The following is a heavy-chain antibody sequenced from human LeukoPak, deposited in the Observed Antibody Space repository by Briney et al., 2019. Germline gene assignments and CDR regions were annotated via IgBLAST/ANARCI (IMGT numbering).Heavy chain of an antibody. J-gene: IGHJ6*02. V-gene: IGHV3-23*01. CDR3: AKALRSNYYYGMDV. Sequence: GGSLRLSCAASGFTFSSYAMSWVRQAPGKGLEWVSAISGSGGSTYYADSVKGRFTISRDNSKNTLYLQMNSLRAEDTAVYYCAKALRSNYYYGMDVWGQGTTVTVSS. CDR2: ISGSGGST. CDR1: GFTFSSYA. D-gene: IGHD4-17*01.